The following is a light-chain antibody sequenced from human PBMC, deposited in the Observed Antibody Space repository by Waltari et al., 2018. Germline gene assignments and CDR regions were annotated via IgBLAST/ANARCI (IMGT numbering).Light chain of an antibody. Sequence: EIVLTQSQATLSLSPGERATLFCRASQSFSTYFAWYQQKPGQAPRRLIYDTSNRAAGIPARFTGRGSGTDFTLTISGLEPEDFAVYYCQQGSTFGQGTRLEIK. CDR1: QSFSTY. CDR3: QQGST. CDR2: DTS. V-gene: IGKV3-11*01. J-gene: IGKJ5*01.